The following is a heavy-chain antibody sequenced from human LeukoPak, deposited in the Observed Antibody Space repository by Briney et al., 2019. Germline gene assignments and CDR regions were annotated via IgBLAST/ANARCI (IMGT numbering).Heavy chain of an antibody. V-gene: IGHV3-21*01. J-gene: IGHJ4*02. Sequence: GGSLRLSCAASGFTFSSYSMNWVRQAPGKGLEWVSSISSSSSYIYYAGSVKGRFTISRDNAKNSLYLQMNSLRAEDTAVYYCATLKRTGTPYYFDYWGQGTLVTVSS. CDR1: GFTFSSYS. CDR2: ISSSSSYI. D-gene: IGHD1-1*01. CDR3: ATLKRTGTPYYFDY.